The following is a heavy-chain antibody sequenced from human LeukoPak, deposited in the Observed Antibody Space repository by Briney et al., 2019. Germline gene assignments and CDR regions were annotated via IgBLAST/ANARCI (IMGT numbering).Heavy chain of an antibody. D-gene: IGHD5-18*01. CDR2: IYYSGST. CDR1: GGSISSSSYY. V-gene: IGHV4-39*07. Sequence: PSETLSLTCTVSGGSISSSSYYWGWIRQPPGQGLEWIGSIYYSGSTYYNPSLKSRVTISVDTSKNQFSLKLSSVTAADTAVYYCARGVDTAMVFYYYYNMDVWGKGTTVTVSS. J-gene: IGHJ6*03. CDR3: ARGVDTAMVFYYYYNMDV.